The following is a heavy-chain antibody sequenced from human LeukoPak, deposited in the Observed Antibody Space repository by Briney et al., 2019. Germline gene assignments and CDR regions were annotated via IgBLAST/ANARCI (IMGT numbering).Heavy chain of an antibody. CDR1: GFTFTAYW. D-gene: IGHD6-6*01. V-gene: IGHV3-74*01. J-gene: IGHJ4*02. Sequence: PGGSLRLSCAASGFTFTAYWVHWVRQVPGKGLMWVSRINSDGSSTTYADSVKGRFTISRDNAENTLYLQMNSLRVEDTAVYYCATALIAAIDYWGQGTLVAVSS. CDR3: ATALIAAIDY. CDR2: INSDGSST.